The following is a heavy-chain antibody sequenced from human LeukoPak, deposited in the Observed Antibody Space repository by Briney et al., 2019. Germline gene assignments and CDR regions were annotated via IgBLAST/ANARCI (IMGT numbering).Heavy chain of an antibody. CDR3: AGDRSGGKQQLVRGYFDY. CDR2: IKQDGSER. V-gene: IGHV3-7*01. Sequence: GGSLRLSCAVSGFTFSSYWMSWVRQAPGKGLEWVANIKQDGSERYYVDSVKGRFTISRDNAKNSLYLQVNSLRAEDTAVYYCAGDRSGGKQQLVRGYFDYWGQGTLVTVSS. CDR1: GFTFSSYW. J-gene: IGHJ4*02. D-gene: IGHD6-13*01.